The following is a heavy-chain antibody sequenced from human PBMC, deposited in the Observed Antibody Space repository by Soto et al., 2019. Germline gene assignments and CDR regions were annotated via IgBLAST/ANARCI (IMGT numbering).Heavy chain of an antibody. D-gene: IGHD3-10*01. Sequence: EVQLVESGGGLVKPGGSLRLSCAASGFTFSSYSMNWVRQAPGKGLEWVSSISSSSSYIYYADSVKGRFTISRDNAKNSLYLQMNSLRAEDTAVYYCAREGVQHGSGPYYYYGRDVWCQGTTVTVSS. CDR1: GFTFSSYS. CDR3: AREGVQHGSGPYYYYGRDV. J-gene: IGHJ6*02. V-gene: IGHV3-21*01. CDR2: ISSSSSYI.